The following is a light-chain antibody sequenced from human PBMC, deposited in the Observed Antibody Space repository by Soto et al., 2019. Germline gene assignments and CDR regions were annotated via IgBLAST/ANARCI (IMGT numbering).Light chain of an antibody. Sequence: QSVVTQPPPASGSPGQSVTISCTGTSIDVGGYDYVSWYQQHPGRAPKLIIFEVTKRPSGVPDRFSGSKSANTASLTVSGLQAEDEADYYCYSYAGNKYVFGTGTKVTVL. CDR2: EVT. CDR3: YSYAGNKYV. V-gene: IGLV2-8*01. CDR1: SIDVGGYDY. J-gene: IGLJ1*01.